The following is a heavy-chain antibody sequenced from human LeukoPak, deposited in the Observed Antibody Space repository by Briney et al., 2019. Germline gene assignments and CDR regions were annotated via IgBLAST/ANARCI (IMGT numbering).Heavy chain of an antibody. Sequence: GGSLRLSCAASGFIFSNYAMHWVRQAPGKGLEWVTFIRYDGSNKYYAESVKGRFTISRDNSKNTLYQQMNSLRAEDTAVYYCAKAIHSSSSGVVDYWGQGTLVTVSS. CDR2: IRYDGSNK. J-gene: IGHJ4*02. D-gene: IGHD6-6*01. CDR3: AKAIHSSSSGVVDY. CDR1: GFIFSNYA. V-gene: IGHV3-30*02.